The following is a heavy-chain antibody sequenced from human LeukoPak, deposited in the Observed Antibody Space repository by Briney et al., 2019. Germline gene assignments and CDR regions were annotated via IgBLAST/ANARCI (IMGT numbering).Heavy chain of an antibody. V-gene: IGHV3-30*18. D-gene: IGHD4-17*01. CDR3: AKDSFYGDYDPDYYYYYGMDV. CDR2: ISYDGSNK. J-gene: IGHJ6*02. Sequence: PGGSLRLSCAASGFTFSSYGMHWVRQAPGKGLEWVAVISYDGSNKYYADSVKGRFIISRDNSKNTLYLQMNSLRAEDTAVYYCAKDSFYGDYDPDYYYYYGMDVWGQGTTVTVSS. CDR1: GFTFSSYG.